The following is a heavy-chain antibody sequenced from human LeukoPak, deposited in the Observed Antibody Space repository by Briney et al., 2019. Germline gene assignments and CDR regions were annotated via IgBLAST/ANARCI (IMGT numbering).Heavy chain of an antibody. D-gene: IGHD5-18*01. Sequence: ASVKVSCKASGGTFSSYAISWVRQAPGPGLEWMGGIIPIFGTANYAQKFQGRVTITADESTSTAYMELSSLRSEDTAVYYCARRDTAMDDGDYWGQGTLVTVSS. CDR1: GGTFSSYA. CDR3: ARRDTAMDDGDY. V-gene: IGHV1-69*13. CDR2: IIPIFGTA. J-gene: IGHJ4*02.